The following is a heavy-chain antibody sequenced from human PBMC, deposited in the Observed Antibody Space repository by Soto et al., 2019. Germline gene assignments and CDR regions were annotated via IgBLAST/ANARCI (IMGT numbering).Heavy chain of an antibody. CDR1: GFTFSSYG. J-gene: IGHJ6*02. D-gene: IGHD1-1*01. Sequence: PGGSLRLSCAASGFTFSSYGMHWVRQAPGKGLEWVAVISYDGSNKYYADSVKGRFTIFRDNSKDTLYLQMNSLRAEDTAVYYWANIPREAYNWNDSGMDVWGQGTTVTVSS. CDR3: ANIPREAYNWNDSGMDV. V-gene: IGHV3-30*18. CDR2: ISYDGSNK.